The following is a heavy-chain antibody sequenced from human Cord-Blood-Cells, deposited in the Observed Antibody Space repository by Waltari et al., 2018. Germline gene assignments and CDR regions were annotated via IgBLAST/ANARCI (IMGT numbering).Heavy chain of an antibody. CDR3: ARLGKGDAFDI. CDR2: ISSSSSYI. J-gene: IGHJ3*02. Sequence: EVQLVESGGGLVKPGGSLRLSCAASGFTFSSYSMNWVRRAPGKGLEWVASISSSSSYIYYADSVKGRFTISRDNAKNSLYLQMNSLRAEDTAVYYCARLGKGDAFDIWGQGTMVTVSS. V-gene: IGHV3-21*01. CDR1: GFTFSSYS. D-gene: IGHD7-27*01.